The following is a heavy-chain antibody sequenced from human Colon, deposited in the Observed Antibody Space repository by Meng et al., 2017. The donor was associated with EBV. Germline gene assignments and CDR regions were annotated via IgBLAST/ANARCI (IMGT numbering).Heavy chain of an antibody. CDR2: IPHRGSS. V-gene: IGHV4-4*02. CDR1: GDSMTNQNW. D-gene: IGHD3-10*01. CDR3: LRGSGGSV. J-gene: IGHJ4*02. Sequence: QVPWGGSGQALVKPSESRSLPGAVSGDSMTNQNWRAWGREPQGKGLVWIGEIPHRGSSAYNPSLKIRVSMSIDKSKHHFSLKLTSVTAADTAVYHCLRGSGGSVWGQGTLVTVSS.